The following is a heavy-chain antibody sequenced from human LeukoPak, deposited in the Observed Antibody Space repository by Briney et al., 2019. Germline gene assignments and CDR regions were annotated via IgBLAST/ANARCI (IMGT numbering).Heavy chain of an antibody. J-gene: IGHJ4*02. Sequence: SETPSLTCAVYGGSFSGYYWSWIRQPPGKGLEWIGEINHSGSTNYNPSLKSRVTISVDTSKNQFSLKLSSVTAADTAVYYCARAAGLFDYWGQGTLVTVSS. CDR3: ARAAGLFDY. V-gene: IGHV4-34*01. CDR1: GGSFSGYY. CDR2: INHSGST.